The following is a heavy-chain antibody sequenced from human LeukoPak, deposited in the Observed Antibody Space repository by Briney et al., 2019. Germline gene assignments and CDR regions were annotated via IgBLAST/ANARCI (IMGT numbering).Heavy chain of an antibody. V-gene: IGHV4-59*11. Sequence: SETLSLTCTVSGGSISSHYWSWIRQPPGKGLEWIGYIYYSGSTNYNPSLKSRVTISVDTSKNQFSLKLSSVTAADTAVYYCARGNYYDSSGYSSSWYFDLWGRGTLVTVSS. CDR2: IYYSGST. CDR3: ARGNYYDSSGYSSSWYFDL. J-gene: IGHJ2*01. D-gene: IGHD3-22*01. CDR1: GGSISSHY.